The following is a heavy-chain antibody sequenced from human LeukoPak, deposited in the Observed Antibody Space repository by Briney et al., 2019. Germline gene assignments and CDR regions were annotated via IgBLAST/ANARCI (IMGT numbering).Heavy chain of an antibody. V-gene: IGHV3-48*01. CDR1: GFTFNTYT. CDR2: ISGSSGII. D-gene: IGHD3-3*01. CDR3: ASKKGGYYVH. Sequence: GGSLRLSCAASGFTFNTYTMNWVRQAPGKGLEWVSYISGSSGIIDYADSVRGRFTISRDNAKNSLYLQMNSLRAEDTAVYYCASKKGGYYVHWGQGTLVTVSS. J-gene: IGHJ4*02.